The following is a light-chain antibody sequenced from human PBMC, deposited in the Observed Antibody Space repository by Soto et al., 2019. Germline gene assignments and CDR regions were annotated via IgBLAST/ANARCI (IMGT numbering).Light chain of an antibody. CDR1: QSVSSN. CDR3: QQYNNWPPLT. V-gene: IGKV3-15*01. Sequence: EIVXTXSPAXXSXXXGERATLSCRASQSVSSNLAWYQQKPGQAPRLLIYGASTRATGIPARFSGSGSGTEFTLTISSLQSEDFAVYYCQQYNNWPPLTFGGGTKVEIK. CDR2: GAS. J-gene: IGKJ4*01.